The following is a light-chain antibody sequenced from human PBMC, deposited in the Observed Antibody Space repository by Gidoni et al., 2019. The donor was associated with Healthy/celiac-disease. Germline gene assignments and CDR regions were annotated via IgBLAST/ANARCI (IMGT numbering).Light chain of an antibody. CDR2: AAS. CDR3: QQSYSTPPWT. J-gene: IGKJ1*01. V-gene: IGKV1-39*01. Sequence: DIQMTQSPSSLSASVGDRVTITCRASQSISSYLNWYQQKPGKAAKLLIYAASSLQSGVPSRFSSSGSGTDFTLTISSLQPEDFATYYCQQSYSTPPWTFGQXTKVEIK. CDR1: QSISSY.